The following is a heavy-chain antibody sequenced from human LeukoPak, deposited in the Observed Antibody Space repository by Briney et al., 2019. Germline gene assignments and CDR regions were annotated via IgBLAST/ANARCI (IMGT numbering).Heavy chain of an antibody. V-gene: IGHV6-1*01. CDR3: ARAQKDAFDI. J-gene: IGHJ3*02. Sequence: SQTLSLTCAISGDSVSSNSAAWNWIRHPQSRGFKWLGRTYYRSKWYNDYAVSVKSRITINPNTSKNQFSLQLNAVTPEDTAVYYCARAQKDAFDIWGQGTMVTVSS. CDR2: TYYRSKWYN. CDR1: GDSVSSNSAA.